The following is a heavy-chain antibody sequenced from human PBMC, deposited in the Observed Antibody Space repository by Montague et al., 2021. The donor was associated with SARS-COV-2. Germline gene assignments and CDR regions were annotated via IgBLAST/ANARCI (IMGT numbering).Heavy chain of an antibody. J-gene: IGHJ6*02. D-gene: IGHD6-13*01. CDR1: GGSISSSSYY. CDR2: IYYSGST. Sequence: SEPLSLTCTVSGGSISSSSYYWGWIRQPPGKGLEWIGGIYYSGSTYYNPSLKSRVTISVDTSKNQFSLKLSSVTAADTAVYYCARLGRQQLVRLSGMDVWGQGTTVTVSS. CDR3: ARLGRQQLVRLSGMDV. V-gene: IGHV4-39*07.